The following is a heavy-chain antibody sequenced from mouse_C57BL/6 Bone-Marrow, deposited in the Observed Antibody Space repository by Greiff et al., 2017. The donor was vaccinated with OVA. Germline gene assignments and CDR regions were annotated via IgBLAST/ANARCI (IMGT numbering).Heavy chain of an antibody. CDR3: ARHVKGYFDY. CDR2: ISNGGGST. CDR1: GFTFSDYY. Sequence: EVKVVESGGGLVQPGGSLKLSCAASGFTFSDYYMYWVRQTPEKRLEWVAYISNGGGSTYYPDTVKGRFTISRDNAKNTLYLQMSRLKSEDTAMYYCARHVKGYFDYWGQGTTLTVSS. V-gene: IGHV5-12*01. J-gene: IGHJ2*01.